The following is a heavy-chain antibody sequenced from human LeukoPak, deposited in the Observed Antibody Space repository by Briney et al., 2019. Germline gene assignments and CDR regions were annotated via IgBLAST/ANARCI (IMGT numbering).Heavy chain of an antibody. V-gene: IGHV3-15*01. J-gene: IGHJ4*02. CDR3: TTDPPLST. D-gene: IGHD2/OR15-2a*01. CDR2: IKSKTYGGTT. Sequence: GGSLRLSCAASGFTFSNTWMSWVRQAPGKGLEWVGRIKSKTYGGTTDFAAPVKGRFTISRDDSKNTLYVQMNSLKTEDTAVYYCTTDPPLSTWGQGTLVTVSS. CDR1: GFTFSNTW.